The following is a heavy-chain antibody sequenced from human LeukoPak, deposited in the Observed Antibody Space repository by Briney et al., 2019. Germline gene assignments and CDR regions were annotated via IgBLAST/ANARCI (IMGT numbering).Heavy chain of an antibody. CDR2: ISPYNGNT. CDR3: AKDLTPYDFWSGYYFDY. V-gene: IGHV1-18*01. D-gene: IGHD3-3*01. Sequence: ASVKVSCKASGYTFTSYGIIWVRQAPGQGLEWMGWISPYNGNTNYAQKLQGRVTMTTDTSTSTAYMELRSLRSDDTAVYYCAKDLTPYDFWSGYYFDYWGQGTLVTVSS. CDR1: GYTFTSYG. J-gene: IGHJ4*02.